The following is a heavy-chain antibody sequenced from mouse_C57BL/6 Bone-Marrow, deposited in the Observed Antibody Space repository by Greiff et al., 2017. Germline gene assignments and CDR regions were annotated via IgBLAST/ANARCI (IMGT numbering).Heavy chain of an antibody. CDR1: GYAFSSSW. D-gene: IGHD2-3*01. J-gene: IGHJ3*01. Sequence: QLQQSGPELVKPGASVKISCKASGYAFSSSWMNWVKQRPGKGLEWIGRIYPGDGDTNYNGKFKGKATLTADKSSSTAYMQLSSLTSEDSAVYFCARVNDDGYYAWFAYWGQGTLVTVSA. CDR3: ARVNDDGYYAWFAY. CDR2: IYPGDGDT. V-gene: IGHV1-82*01.